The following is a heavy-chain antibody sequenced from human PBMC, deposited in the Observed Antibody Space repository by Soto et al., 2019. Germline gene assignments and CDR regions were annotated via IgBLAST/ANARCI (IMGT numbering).Heavy chain of an antibody. D-gene: IGHD3-10*01. CDR2: IVVGSGNT. CDR1: GFTFTSSA. CDR3: AADPGYGSGSYGYYYGMDV. Sequence: ASVKVSCKASGFTFTSSAMQWVRQARGQRLERIGWIVVGSGNTNYAQKFQERVTITRDMSTSTAYMELSSLRSEDTAVYYCAADPGYGSGSYGYYYGMDVWGQGTTVTVSS. V-gene: IGHV1-58*02. J-gene: IGHJ6*02.